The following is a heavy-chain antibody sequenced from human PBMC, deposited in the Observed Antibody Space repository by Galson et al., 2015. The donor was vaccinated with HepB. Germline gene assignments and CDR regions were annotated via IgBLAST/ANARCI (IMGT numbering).Heavy chain of an antibody. CDR1: GFTFSSYW. V-gene: IGHV3-7*03. CDR3: ARDPGYSSGWRDY. J-gene: IGHJ4*02. Sequence: SLRLSCAASGFTFSSYWMSWVRQAPGKGLEWVANIKQDGSEKYYVDSVKGRFTISRDNAKNSLYLQMNSLRAEDTAVYYCARDPGYSSGWRDYWGQGTLVTVSS. D-gene: IGHD6-19*01. CDR2: IKQDGSEK.